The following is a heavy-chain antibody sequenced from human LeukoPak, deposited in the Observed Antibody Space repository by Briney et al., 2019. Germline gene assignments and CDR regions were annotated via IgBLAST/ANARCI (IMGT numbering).Heavy chain of an antibody. CDR3: ATNDYSNYGGVDY. J-gene: IGHJ4*02. CDR1: GFTFSSYA. CDR2: ISYDGSNK. V-gene: IGHV3-30-3*01. D-gene: IGHD4-11*01. Sequence: GGSLRLSCAASGFTFSSYAMHWVRQAPGKGLEWVAVISYDGSNKYYADSVKGRFTISRDNSKNTLYLQMNSLRAEDTAVYYCATNDYSNYGGVDYWGQGTLVTVSS.